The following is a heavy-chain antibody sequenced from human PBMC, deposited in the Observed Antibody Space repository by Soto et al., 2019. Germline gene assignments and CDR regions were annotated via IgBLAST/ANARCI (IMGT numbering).Heavy chain of an antibody. D-gene: IGHD2-15*01. J-gene: IGHJ4*02. CDR2: ISGSGGST. CDR1: GFTFSSYA. Sequence: GGSLRLSCAASGFTFSSYAMSWVRQAPGKGLEWVSAISGSGGSTYYADSVKGRFTISRDNSKNTLYLQMNSLRAEDTAVYYCAKQIGYCSGGSCYFDYFDYWGQGTLVTVSS. CDR3: AKQIGYCSGGSCYFDYFDY. V-gene: IGHV3-23*01.